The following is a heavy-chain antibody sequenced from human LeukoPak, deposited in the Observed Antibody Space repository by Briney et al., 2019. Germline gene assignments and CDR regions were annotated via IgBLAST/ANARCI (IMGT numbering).Heavy chain of an antibody. Sequence: ASVKVSCKASGYTFTGYYMHWVRQAPGQGLEWMGWINLNSGGTNYAQKFQGRVTMTRDTSISTAYMELSRLRSDDTAVYCCARDLAVAGTRAFDYWGQGTLVTVSS. CDR2: INLNSGGT. V-gene: IGHV1-2*02. D-gene: IGHD6-19*01. J-gene: IGHJ4*02. CDR3: ARDLAVAGTRAFDY. CDR1: GYTFTGYY.